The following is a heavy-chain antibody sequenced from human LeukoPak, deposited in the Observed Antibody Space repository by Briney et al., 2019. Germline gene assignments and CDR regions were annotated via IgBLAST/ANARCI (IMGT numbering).Heavy chain of an antibody. J-gene: IGHJ4*02. V-gene: IGHV3-9*01. CDR3: AKLGDYYGSGSYYKTPFDY. CDR1: GFTFDDYA. Sequence: GRSLRLSCAASGFTFDDYAMHWVRQAPGKGLEWVSGISWNSGSIGYADSVKGRFTISRDNAKNSLYLQMNSLRAEDTALYYCAKLGDYYGSGSYYKTPFDYWGQGTLVTVSS. CDR2: ISWNSGSI. D-gene: IGHD3-10*01.